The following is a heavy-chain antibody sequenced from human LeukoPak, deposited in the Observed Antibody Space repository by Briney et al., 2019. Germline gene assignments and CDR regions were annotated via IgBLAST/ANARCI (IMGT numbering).Heavy chain of an antibody. D-gene: IGHD3-9*01. CDR1: GYTLTELS. Sequence: ASVKVSCKFSGYTLTELSMHWVRQAPGKGLEWMGGFDPEDGETIYAQKFQGRVTMTEDTSTDTAYMELSSLRSEDTAVYYCATVRRYYDILTVQSNFDYWGQGTLVTVSS. V-gene: IGHV1-24*01. CDR3: ATVRRYYDILTVQSNFDY. J-gene: IGHJ4*02. CDR2: FDPEDGET.